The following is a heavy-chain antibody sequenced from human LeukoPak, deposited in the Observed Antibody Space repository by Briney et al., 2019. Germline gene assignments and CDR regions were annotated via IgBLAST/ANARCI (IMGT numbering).Heavy chain of an antibody. Sequence: SETLSLTCTVPGGSISSYYWSWIRQPPGKGLEWIGYIYYSGSTNYNPSLKSRVTISVDTSKNQFSLKLSSVTAADTAVYYCARLIYCSGGSCSHDYWGQGTLVTVSS. V-gene: IGHV4-59*08. CDR3: ARLIYCSGGSCSHDY. CDR2: IYYSGST. CDR1: GGSISSYY. J-gene: IGHJ4*02. D-gene: IGHD2-15*01.